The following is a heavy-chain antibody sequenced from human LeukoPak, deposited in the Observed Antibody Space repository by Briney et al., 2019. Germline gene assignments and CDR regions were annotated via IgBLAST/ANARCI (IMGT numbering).Heavy chain of an antibody. CDR2: IIPILGIA. V-gene: IGHV1-69*04. CDR3: ARRSRCSGGSCYSTGGVDY. J-gene: IGHJ4*02. CDR1: GYTFTSYG. Sequence: ASVKVSCKASGYTFTSYGISWVRQAPGQGLEWMGRIIPILGIANYAQKFQGRVTITADKSTSTAYMELSSLRSEDTAVYYCARRSRCSGGSCYSTGGVDYWGQGTLVTVSS. D-gene: IGHD2-15*01.